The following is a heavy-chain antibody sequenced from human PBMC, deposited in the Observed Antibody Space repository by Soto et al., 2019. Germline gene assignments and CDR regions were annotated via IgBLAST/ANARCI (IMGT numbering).Heavy chain of an antibody. J-gene: IGHJ4*02. D-gene: IGHD2-2*01. Sequence: GGSLRLSCAASGFTFSGYWMSWVRQAPGKGLEWVANIKGDGSDKNYVDQVKGRFTISRDNAKNSLSLQMDSLRVEDTAVYYCAREGRGYCASTTCPGIWGQGTLVTVSS. CDR3: AREGRGYCASTTCPGI. CDR2: IKGDGSDK. CDR1: GFTFSGYW. V-gene: IGHV3-7*01.